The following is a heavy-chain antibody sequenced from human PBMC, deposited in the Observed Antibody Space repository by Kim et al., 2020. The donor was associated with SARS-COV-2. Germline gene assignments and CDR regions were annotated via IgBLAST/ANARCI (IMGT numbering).Heavy chain of an antibody. J-gene: IGHJ6*02. CDR2: IYSGGST. Sequence: GGSLRLSCAASGFTVSSNYMSWVRQAPGKGLEWVSVIYSGGSTYYADSVKGRFTISRDNSKNTLYLQMNSLRAEDTAVYYCARDLVVAAAGIYYYYGMDVWGQGTTVTVSS. CDR1: GFTVSSNY. CDR3: ARDLVVAAAGIYYYYGMDV. V-gene: IGHV3-66*02. D-gene: IGHD6-13*01.